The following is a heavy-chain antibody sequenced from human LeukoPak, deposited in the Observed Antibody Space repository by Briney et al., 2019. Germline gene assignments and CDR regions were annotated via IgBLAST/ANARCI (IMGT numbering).Heavy chain of an antibody. J-gene: IGHJ4*02. CDR2: IYYSGST. Sequence: SETLPLTCTVSGGSISSSSYYWGWIRQPPGKGLEWIGSIYYSGSTYYNPSLKSRVTISVDTSKNQFSLKLSSVTAADTAVYYCARDSSSLTGDKWFDYWGQGTLVTVSS. V-gene: IGHV4-39*07. CDR1: GGSISSSSYY. CDR3: ARDSSSLTGDKWFDY. D-gene: IGHD6-13*01.